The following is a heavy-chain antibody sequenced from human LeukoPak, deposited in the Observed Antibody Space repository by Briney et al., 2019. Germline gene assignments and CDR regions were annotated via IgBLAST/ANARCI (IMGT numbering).Heavy chain of an antibody. CDR2: IIPIFGTA. CDR3: ARAIGPTYYYDSSAESDAFDI. V-gene: IGHV1-69*06. J-gene: IGHJ3*02. Sequence: GASVKVSCKASGGTFSSYPISWVRQAPGQGLEWMGGIIPIFGTANYAQKFQGRVTITADKSTSTAYMELSSLRSEDTAVYYCARAIGPTYYYDSSAESDAFDIWGQGTMVTVSS. D-gene: IGHD3-22*01. CDR1: GGTFSSYP.